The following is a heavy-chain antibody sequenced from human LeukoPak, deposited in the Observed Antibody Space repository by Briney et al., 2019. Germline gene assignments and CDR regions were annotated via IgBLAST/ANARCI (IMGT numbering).Heavy chain of an antibody. V-gene: IGHV1-69*04. D-gene: IGHD6-19*01. CDR3: ARDQDHIAVAGIDY. J-gene: IGHJ4*02. Sequence: SVKVSCKASGGTFSSYAISWVRQAPGQGLEWMGRIIPILGIANYAQKFQGRVTITADKSTSTAYMELSSLRSEDTAVYYCARDQDHIAVAGIDYWGQGTLVTVSS. CDR1: GGTFSSYA. CDR2: IIPILGIA.